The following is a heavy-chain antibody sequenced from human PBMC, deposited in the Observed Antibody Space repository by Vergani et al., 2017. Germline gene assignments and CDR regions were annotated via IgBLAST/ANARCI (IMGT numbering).Heavy chain of an antibody. V-gene: IGHV4-59*01. D-gene: IGHD6-19*01. Sequence: QVQLQESGPGLVKPSETLSLTCTVSGGSISSYYWSWIRQPPGKGLEWIGYIYYSGSTNYNPSLKSRVTISVDTSKNQFSLKLSSVTAADTAVYYCARVAGYSNGWSAPSSNWYFDLWGRGTLVTVSS. CDR3: ARVAGYSNGWSAPSSNWYFDL. CDR1: GGSISSYY. J-gene: IGHJ2*01. CDR2: IYYSGST.